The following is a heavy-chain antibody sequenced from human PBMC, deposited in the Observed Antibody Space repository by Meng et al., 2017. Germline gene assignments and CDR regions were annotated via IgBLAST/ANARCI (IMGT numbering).Heavy chain of an antibody. CDR2: IIPIFGTA. Sequence: QGQLVQSGGEVTKPGCLVMGAWKASGGTFSSYAISWVRQAPGQGLEWMGGIIPIFGTANYEQKFQGRVTITADESTSTAYMELSSLRSEDTAVYYCASPKIGRRGSLDYWGQGTLVTVSS. V-gene: IGHV1-69*01. D-gene: IGHD3-16*01. CDR3: ASPKIGRRGSLDY. J-gene: IGHJ4*02. CDR1: GGTFSSYA.